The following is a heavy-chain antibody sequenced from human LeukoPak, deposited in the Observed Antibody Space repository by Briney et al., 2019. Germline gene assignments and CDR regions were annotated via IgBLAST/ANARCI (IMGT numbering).Heavy chain of an antibody. J-gene: IGHJ4*02. Sequence: SVKVSCKASGGTFSSYAISWVRQAPGQGLEWMGGIIPIFGTANYAQKFQGRVTTTTDESTSTAYMELSSLRSEDTAVYYCARSPYYYDSSGYWTLFDYWGQGTLVTVSS. D-gene: IGHD3-22*01. CDR2: IIPIFGTA. V-gene: IGHV1-69*05. CDR1: GGTFSSYA. CDR3: ARSPYYYDSSGYWTLFDY.